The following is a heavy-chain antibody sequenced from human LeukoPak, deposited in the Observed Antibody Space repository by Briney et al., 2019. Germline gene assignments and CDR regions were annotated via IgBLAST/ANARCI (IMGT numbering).Heavy chain of an antibody. CDR3: AKGELRVYYYMVV. D-gene: IGHD3-10*01. J-gene: IGHJ6*03. CDR1: GFTFSSYG. V-gene: IGHV3-30*02. Sequence: GGSLRLSCAASGFTFSSYGMHWVRQAPGKGLEWVAFIRYDGSNKYYADSVKGRFTISRDNSKNTLYLQMNSLRAEDTAVYYCAKGELRVYYYMVVWGKGTTVTVSS. CDR2: IRYDGSNK.